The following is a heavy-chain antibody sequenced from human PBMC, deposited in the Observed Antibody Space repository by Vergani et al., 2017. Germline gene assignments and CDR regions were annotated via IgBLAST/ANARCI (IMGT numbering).Heavy chain of an antibody. CDR2: ISGSSSYV. D-gene: IGHD5-12*01. J-gene: IGHJ6*02. V-gene: IGHV3-21*02. CDR3: AKANPRNSGYDYLYYYHAMDV. Sequence: EVQLVESGGGLVKPGGSLRLSCAASGFSFSSYSMNWVRQAPGKGLEWVASISGSSSYVFYRDSVEGRFTITRDNAKKSVYLQMNSLSAGDTAVYYCAKANPRNSGYDYLYYYHAMDVWGQGTTVTVSS. CDR1: GFSFSSYS.